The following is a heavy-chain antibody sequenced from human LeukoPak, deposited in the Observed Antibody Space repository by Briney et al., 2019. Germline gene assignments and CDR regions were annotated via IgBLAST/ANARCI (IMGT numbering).Heavy chain of an antibody. CDR2: MNPNSGNT. Sequence: GASVKVSCKASGYTFTSYGINWVRQAPGQGLEWMGWMNPNSGNTGYAQKFQGRVTMTRNTSISTAYMELSSLRSEDTAVYYCASGVLRFLEWSDAFDVWGQGTMVPVSS. V-gene: IGHV1-8*02. CDR1: GYTFTSYG. D-gene: IGHD3-3*01. J-gene: IGHJ3*01. CDR3: ASGVLRFLEWSDAFDV.